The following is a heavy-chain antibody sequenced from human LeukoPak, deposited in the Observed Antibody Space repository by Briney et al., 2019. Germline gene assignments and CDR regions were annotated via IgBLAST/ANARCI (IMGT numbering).Heavy chain of an antibody. J-gene: IGHJ4*02. CDR1: SYSISSGYY. Sequence: SETLSLTCTVSSYSISSGYYWGWIRQPPGKGLEWIGGIYHSGSTYYNPSLKSRVTISIDTSKNQFSLKVSSVTAADTAVYYCARDHHRGSGYDFDYWGQGTLVTVSS. V-gene: IGHV4-38-2*02. CDR2: IYHSGST. D-gene: IGHD5-12*01. CDR3: ARDHHRGSGYDFDY.